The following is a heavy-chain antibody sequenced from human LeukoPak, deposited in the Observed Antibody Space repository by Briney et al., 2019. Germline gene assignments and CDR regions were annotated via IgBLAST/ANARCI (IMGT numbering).Heavy chain of an antibody. V-gene: IGHV3-23*01. CDR3: AKVGYYDSSGYFTD. CDR2: ISGSGGST. D-gene: IGHD3-22*01. J-gene: IGHJ4*02. CDR1: GFTFSRYA. Sequence: GGSLRLSCAASGFTFSRYAMSWVRQAPGKGLEWVSAISGSGGSTYYADSVKGRFTISRDNSKNTLYLQMNSLRAEDTAVYYCAKVGYYDSSGYFTDWGQGTLVTVSS.